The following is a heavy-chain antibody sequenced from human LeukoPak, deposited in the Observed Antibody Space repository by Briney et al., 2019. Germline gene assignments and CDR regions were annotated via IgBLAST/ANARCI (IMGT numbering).Heavy chain of an antibody. D-gene: IGHD3-9*01. CDR3: ARDWDDILTGQFN. Sequence: PSETLSLTCTVSGGSISSYYWSWIRQPPGKGLEWVSSISSTSSYIYYADSVKGRFTISRDNAKNSLYLQMNSLRAEDTAVYYCARDWDDILTGQFNWGQGTLVTVSS. V-gene: IGHV3-21*01. CDR2: ISSTSSYI. CDR1: GGSISSYY. J-gene: IGHJ4*02.